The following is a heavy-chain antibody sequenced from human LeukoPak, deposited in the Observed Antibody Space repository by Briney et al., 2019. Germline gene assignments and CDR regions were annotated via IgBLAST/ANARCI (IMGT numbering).Heavy chain of an antibody. CDR3: ARGVYIAAAQYGY. CDR2: IYYSGTT. V-gene: IGHV4-59*13. D-gene: IGHD6-13*01. CDR1: GGSISIYY. Sequence: PSETLSLTCTVSGGSISIYYWRWIRHPPGRGRGWIGYIYYSGTTNYNPSLKSRVTISVDTSKNQFSLKLNSVTAADTAAYYCARGVYIAAAQYGYWGQGTLVTVSS. J-gene: IGHJ4*02.